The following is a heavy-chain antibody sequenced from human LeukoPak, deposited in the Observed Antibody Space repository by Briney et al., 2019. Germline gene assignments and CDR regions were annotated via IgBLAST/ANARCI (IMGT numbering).Heavy chain of an antibody. J-gene: IGHJ4*02. D-gene: IGHD6-6*01. Sequence: GGSLRLSCAASGFTFSSYSMNWVRQAPGKGLEWVSSISSSSSYIYYADSVKGRFTISRDNAKNSLYLQMNSLRAEDTAVYYCARVRSIAARFHYWGQGTLVTVSS. CDR3: ARVRSIAARFHY. CDR1: GFTFSSYS. V-gene: IGHV3-21*01. CDR2: ISSSSSYI.